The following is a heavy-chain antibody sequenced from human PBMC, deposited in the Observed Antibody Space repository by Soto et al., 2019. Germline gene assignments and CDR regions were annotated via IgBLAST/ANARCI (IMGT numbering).Heavy chain of an antibody. CDR1: GFTFTSYG. J-gene: IGHJ4*02. Sequence: QVQLVESGGGMVQPGRSLRLSCAASGFTFTSYGMHWVRQAPGKGLEWVAVISYDGSNKYYADSVKGRFTISRDNSKNTLYLQMNSLRAEDTAVYYCAKDLYEGWDSSGRAPFDYWGQGTLVIVSS. D-gene: IGHD6-19*01. V-gene: IGHV3-30*18. CDR2: ISYDGSNK. CDR3: AKDLYEGWDSSGRAPFDY.